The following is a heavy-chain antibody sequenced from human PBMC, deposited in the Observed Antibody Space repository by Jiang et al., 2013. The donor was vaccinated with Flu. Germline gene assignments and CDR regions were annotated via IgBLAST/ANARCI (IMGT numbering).Heavy chain of an antibody. CDR2: IYTSGST. CDR1: GGSISRGNYY. D-gene: IGHD3-16*02. Sequence: GLVKPSQTLSLTCTVSGGSISRGNYYWSWIRQPAGKGLEWIGRIYTSGSTNYNSSLKSRVTMSVDTSKNQFSLKLTSVTAADTAVYYCARDSPSDYVWGSYRSRAGHNWFDPRGQGTLVTVSS. V-gene: IGHV4-61*02. J-gene: IGHJ5*02. CDR3: ARDSPSDYVWGSYRSRAGHNWFDP.